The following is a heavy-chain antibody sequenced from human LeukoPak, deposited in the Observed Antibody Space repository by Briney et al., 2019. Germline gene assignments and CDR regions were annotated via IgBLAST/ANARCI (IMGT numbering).Heavy chain of an antibody. CDR1: GYTFTIYD. V-gene: IGHV1-8*01. CDR2: MNPNSGDT. CDR3: ARVGVTTDNWFDP. J-gene: IGHJ5*02. D-gene: IGHD2-21*02. Sequence: ASVKVSCKASGYTFTIYDIHWVRQATGQGLEWMGWMNPNSGDTRYARKFQGRVTMTTNTSLRTAYMELSSLRSDDTAVYYCARVGVTTDNWFDPWGQGTLVTVAS.